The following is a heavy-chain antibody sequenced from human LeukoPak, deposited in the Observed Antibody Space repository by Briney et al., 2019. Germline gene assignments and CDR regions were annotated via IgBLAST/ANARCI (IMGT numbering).Heavy chain of an antibody. CDR2: IRRKGNDYAT. Sequence: PGGSLRPSCAASGFSFSGSAIHWVRQASGKGLEWVGHIRRKGNDYATAYTASVKGRFTISRDDSKNTAFLQMDSLKTEDTAVYFCARLGGSPPYFDYWGQGTLVTVSS. J-gene: IGHJ4*02. D-gene: IGHD3-16*01. CDR3: ARLGGSPPYFDY. CDR1: GFSFSGSA. V-gene: IGHV3-73*01.